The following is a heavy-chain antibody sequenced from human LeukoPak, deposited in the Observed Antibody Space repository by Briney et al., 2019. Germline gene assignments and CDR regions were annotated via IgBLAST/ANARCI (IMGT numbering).Heavy chain of an antibody. CDR1: GFTFSSYA. CDR2: ISYDGSNK. CDR3: ARDRVGATDYFDY. Sequence: GGSLRLSCAATGFTFSSYAMHWVRQAPGKGLEWVAVISYDGSNKYYADSVKGRFTISRDNSKNTLYLQMNSLRAEDTAVYYCARDRVGATDYFDYWGQGTLVTVSS. V-gene: IGHV3-30-3*01. J-gene: IGHJ4*02. D-gene: IGHD1-26*01.